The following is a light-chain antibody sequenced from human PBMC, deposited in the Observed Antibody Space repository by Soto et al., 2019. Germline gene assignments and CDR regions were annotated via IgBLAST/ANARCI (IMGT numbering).Light chain of an antibody. CDR2: EVN. CDR3: SSYAGSSNV. Sequence: QSVLTQPPSASGSPGQSVAISCTGTSSHVGGYNYVSWYQQHPGKAPKLMIYEVNKRPSGVPDRFSGSKSGNTASLTVSGLQAKDEADYYCSSYAGSSNVFGTGTKVTVL. V-gene: IGLV2-8*01. CDR1: SSHVGGYNY. J-gene: IGLJ1*01.